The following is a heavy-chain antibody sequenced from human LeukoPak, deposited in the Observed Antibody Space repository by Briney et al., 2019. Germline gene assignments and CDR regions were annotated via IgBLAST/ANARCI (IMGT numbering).Heavy chain of an antibody. CDR3: ATDGAGFDT. Sequence: GRSLRLSCAASGFTFDDYAMHWIRRAPGKGLEWLSYINIGGTNTHYADSVKGRFTISRDNAKKSLYLEMNNLRAEDTAVYYCATDGAGFDTGGQGVLVTVSS. V-gene: IGHV3-11*01. CDR2: INIGGTNT. CDR1: GFTFDDYA. J-gene: IGHJ5*02.